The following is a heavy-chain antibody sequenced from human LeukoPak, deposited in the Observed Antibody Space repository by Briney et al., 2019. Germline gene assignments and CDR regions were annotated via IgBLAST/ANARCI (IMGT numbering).Heavy chain of an antibody. Sequence: GGSLRLSCAASGFPFSNPWMSWVRQAPGKGLEWFGRIKSKTDGGTTDYAPPVKGRFTISRDDSKNTLYLQMNSLKTEDTAVYYCARVLHKRNYDSTTYYGYWGQGTLVTVSS. D-gene: IGHD3-22*01. CDR2: IKSKTDGGTT. CDR1: GFPFSNPW. J-gene: IGHJ4*02. CDR3: ARVLHKRNYDSTTYYGY. V-gene: IGHV3-15*01.